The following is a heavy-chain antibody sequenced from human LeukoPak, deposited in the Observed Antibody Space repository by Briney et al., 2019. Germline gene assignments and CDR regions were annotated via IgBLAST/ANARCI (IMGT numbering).Heavy chain of an antibody. CDR2: IYHSGST. CDR3: ARAGPPGSNWFDP. CDR1: GGSISSGGYS. J-gene: IGHJ5*02. V-gene: IGHV4-30-2*01. Sequence: SETLSLTCAVSGGSISSGGYSWSWIRQPPGKGLEWIEYIYHSGSTYYNPSLKSRVTISVDRSKNQFSLKLSSVTAADTAVYYCARAGPPGSNWFDPWGQGTLVTVSS.